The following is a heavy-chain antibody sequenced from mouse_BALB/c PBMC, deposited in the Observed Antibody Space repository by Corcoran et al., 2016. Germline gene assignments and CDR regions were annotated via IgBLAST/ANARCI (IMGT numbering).Heavy chain of an antibody. Sequence: EVQLQQSGAELVKPGASVKLSCTASGFNIKDTYMHWVKQRPDKGLGWIGRIDPANGNTKYDPKFQGKATIQADTSSNTDYVQHRSLTSEDTDVYSGARGWGQLGLFAYLGQGTLVTVS. CDR1: GFNIKDTY. V-gene: IGHV14-3*02. CDR2: IDPANGNT. CDR3: ARGWGQLGLFAY. J-gene: IGHJ3*01. D-gene: IGHD3-2*01.